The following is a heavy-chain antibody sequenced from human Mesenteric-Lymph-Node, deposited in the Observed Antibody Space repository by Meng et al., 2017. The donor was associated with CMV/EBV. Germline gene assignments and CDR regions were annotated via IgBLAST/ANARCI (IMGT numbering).Heavy chain of an antibody. CDR2: ISSDNGNT. D-gene: IGHD3-10*01. V-gene: IGHV1-18*01. Sequence: YTFTNYGSSWVRQAHGQVLGWMGCISSDNGNTNNAQKLQGRVTMTTATSTSTAYMELGRLRSDDTAVYYCARDIAGGGGHYGSGSYHYWGQGTLVTVSS. CDR1: YTFTNYG. J-gene: IGHJ4*02. CDR3: ARDIAGGGGHYGSGSYHY.